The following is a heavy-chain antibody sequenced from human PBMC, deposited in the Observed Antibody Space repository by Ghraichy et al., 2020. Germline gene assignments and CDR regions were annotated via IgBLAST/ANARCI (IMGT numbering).Heavy chain of an antibody. CDR2: INPNSGGT. Sequence: ASVKVSCKASGYTFTGYYMHWVRQAPGQGLEWMGWINPNSGGTNYAQKFQGRVTMTRDTSISTAYMELSRLRSDDTAVYYCARDLAEARGTVTTDPNDYWGQGTLVTVSS. V-gene: IGHV1-2*02. CDR1: GYTFTGYY. CDR3: ARDLAEARGTVTTDPNDY. D-gene: IGHD4-17*01. J-gene: IGHJ4*02.